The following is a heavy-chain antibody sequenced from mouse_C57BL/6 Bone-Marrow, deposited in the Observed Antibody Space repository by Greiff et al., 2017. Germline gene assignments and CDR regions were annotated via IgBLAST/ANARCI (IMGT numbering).Heavy chain of an antibody. CDR3: ARNWDWSWFAY. CDR2: LWSGGST. Sequence: VKVEESGPGLVQPSQSLSITCTVSGFSLTSYGVHWVRQSPGKGLEWLGVLWSGGSTDYNAAFISSLSISKVNSKSQVFFNMISLQADATAKYYCARNWDWSWFAYWGQGTLVTVSA. V-gene: IGHV2-2*01. D-gene: IGHD4-1*01. CDR1: GFSLTSYG. J-gene: IGHJ3*01.